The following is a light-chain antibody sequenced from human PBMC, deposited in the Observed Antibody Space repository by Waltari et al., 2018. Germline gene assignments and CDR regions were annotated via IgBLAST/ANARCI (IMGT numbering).Light chain of an antibody. J-gene: IGLJ3*02. CDR3: QALGTGAWV. Sequence: SYELTQPPSVSVSPGQTASITCSGDILGNKYASWYQQKPGQSPLLVIYQYTKRPSEIPGRFSGSKSANAATRTITGTQAVDEADYYCQALGTGAWVFGGGTKLTVL. CDR2: QYT. V-gene: IGLV3-1*01. CDR1: ILGNKY.